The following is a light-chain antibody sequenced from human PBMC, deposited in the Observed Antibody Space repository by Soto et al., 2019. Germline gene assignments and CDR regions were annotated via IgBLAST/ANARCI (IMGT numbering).Light chain of an antibody. Sequence: QSALTQPPSASGSPGQSVAISCTGTSRDVGGQNYVSWYQQHPGKAPKLIIYAVSNRPSGVPDRFSGSKSGNTASLTISGLRAKDEADYYCCSHAGNNNYVFGTGTKLTVL. CDR2: AVS. V-gene: IGLV2-8*01. CDR1: SRDVGGQNY. CDR3: CSHAGNNNYV. J-gene: IGLJ1*01.